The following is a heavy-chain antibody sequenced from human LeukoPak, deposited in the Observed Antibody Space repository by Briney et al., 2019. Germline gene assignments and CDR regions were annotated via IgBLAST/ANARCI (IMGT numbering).Heavy chain of an antibody. CDR2: IYYSGST. J-gene: IGHJ5*02. D-gene: IGHD5-12*01. CDR3: AREGYSGYDWGKWFDP. Sequence: SETLSLTCTVSGGSISSHYWSWIRQPPGKGLEWIGYIYYSGSTNYNPSLKRRVTISVDTSKNQFSLKLSSVTAADTAVYYCAREGYSGYDWGKWFDPWGQGTLVTVSS. V-gene: IGHV4-59*11. CDR1: GGSISSHY.